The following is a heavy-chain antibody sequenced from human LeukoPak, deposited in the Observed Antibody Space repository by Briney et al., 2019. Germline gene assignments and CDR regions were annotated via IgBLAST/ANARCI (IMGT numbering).Heavy chain of an antibody. CDR3: ARISRAGGYNLFDAFDI. CDR2: ISSSSSYI. D-gene: IGHD5-24*01. Sequence: GGSLRLSCAASGFTFSSYSMTWVRQAPGKGLEWVSSISSSSSYIYYADSVTGRFTISRDNAKNSLYLQMNSLRAEDTAVYYCARISRAGGYNLFDAFDIWGQGTMVTVSS. V-gene: IGHV3-21*01. J-gene: IGHJ3*02. CDR1: GFTFSSYS.